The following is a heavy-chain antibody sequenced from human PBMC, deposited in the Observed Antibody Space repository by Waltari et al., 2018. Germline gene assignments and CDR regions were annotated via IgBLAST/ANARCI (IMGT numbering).Heavy chain of an antibody. J-gene: IGHJ6*02. D-gene: IGHD6-19*01. CDR1: GFTFSSYA. CDR3: AKDRIAVAGTDYYYYGMDV. CDR2: ISGSGGST. Sequence: EVQLLESGGGLVQPGGSLRLSCAASGFTFSSYAMRWVPQAPGKGLEWVSAISGSGGSTYYADSVKGRFTISRDNSKNTLYLQMNSLRAEDTAVYYCAKDRIAVAGTDYYYYGMDVWGQGTTVTVSS. V-gene: IGHV3-23*01.